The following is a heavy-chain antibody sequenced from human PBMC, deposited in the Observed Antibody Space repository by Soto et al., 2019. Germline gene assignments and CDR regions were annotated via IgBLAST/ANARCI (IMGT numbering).Heavy chain of an antibody. V-gene: IGHV2-5*01. D-gene: IGHD6-13*01. CDR1: GFSLSTSGVG. J-gene: IGHJ4*02. CDR2: IYWNDDK. Sequence: SGPTLVHPTQTLTLTCTFSGFSLSTSGVGVGWIRQPPGKALEWLALIYWNDDKRYSPSLKSRLTITKDTSKNQVVLTMTNMDPVDTATYYCAHMRTLGSSSWLGFFDYWGQGTLVTVSS. CDR3: AHMRTLGSSSWLGFFDY.